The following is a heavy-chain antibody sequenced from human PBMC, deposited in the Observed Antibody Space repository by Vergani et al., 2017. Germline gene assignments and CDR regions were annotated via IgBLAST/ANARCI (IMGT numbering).Heavy chain of an antibody. CDR2: FDPEDGET. Sequence: QVQLVQSGAEVKKPGASVKVSCKVSGYTLTELSMHWVRQAPGKGLEWMGGFDPEDGETIYAQKFQGRVTITADESTSTVYMELSSLRSEDTAVYYCARDSRYCSSTSCYVGRDWFDPWGQGTLVTVSS. CDR3: ARDSRYCSSTSCYVGRDWFDP. J-gene: IGHJ5*02. D-gene: IGHD2-2*01. CDR1: GYTLTELS. V-gene: IGHV1-24*01.